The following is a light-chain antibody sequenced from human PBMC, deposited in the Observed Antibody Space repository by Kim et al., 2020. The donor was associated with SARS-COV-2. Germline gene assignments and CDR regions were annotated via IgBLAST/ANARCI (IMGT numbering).Light chain of an antibody. Sequence: QSALTQPTSASGSPGQSVTISCTGTSSDISGYNYVSWYQQHPGKAPKLMIYEVSKRPSGVPDRFSGSKSGNTASLTVSGLQAEDEAGYYCSSYAAISNFVFGTGTKVTVL. CDR2: EVS. CDR1: SSDISGYNY. J-gene: IGLJ1*01. V-gene: IGLV2-8*01. CDR3: SSYAAISNFV.